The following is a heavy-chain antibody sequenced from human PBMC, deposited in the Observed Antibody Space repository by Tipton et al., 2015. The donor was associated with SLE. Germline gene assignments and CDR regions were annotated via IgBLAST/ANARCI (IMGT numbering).Heavy chain of an antibody. J-gene: IGHJ3*02. D-gene: IGHD6-6*01. CDR1: GGSFSGYY. V-gene: IGHV4-34*01. CDR3: AREGGYSSSSDAFDI. CDR2: IYYSGST. Sequence: TLSLTCAVYGGSFSGYYWGWIRQPPGKGLEWIGSIYYSGSTYYNPSLKSRVTISVDTSKNQSSLKLSSVTAADTAVYYCAREGGYSSSSDAFDIWGQGTMVTVSS.